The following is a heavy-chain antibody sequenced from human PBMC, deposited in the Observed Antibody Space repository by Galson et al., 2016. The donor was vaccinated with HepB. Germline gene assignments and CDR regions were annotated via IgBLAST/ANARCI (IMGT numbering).Heavy chain of an antibody. V-gene: IGHV3-21*04. CDR1: GFSFSSYT. D-gene: IGHD6-13*01. Sequence: SLRLSCAASGFSFSSYTMNWVRQAPGKGLEWVASISSSATYKHYADSVEGRFTISRDNAKNSLFLQMNSLRAEDTAVYYCANLASLRGSSGRYDRFFEFWGQGTLVTVSS. CDR2: ISSSATYK. CDR3: ANLASLRGSSGRYDRFFEF. J-gene: IGHJ4*02.